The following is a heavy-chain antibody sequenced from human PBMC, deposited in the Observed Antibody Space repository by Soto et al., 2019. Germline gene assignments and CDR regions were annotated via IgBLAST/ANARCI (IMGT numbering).Heavy chain of an antibody. J-gene: IGHJ5*02. CDR1: GGSISSGGYY. Sequence: QVQLQESGPGLVKPSQTLSLTCTVSGGSISSGGYYWSWIRQHPGKGLAWIGYIYYSGSTYYNPSLKSRVTLSVDTSKNQFSLKLSSVTAADTAVYYCARAQIHRTLNWFDPWGQGTLVTVSS. CDR3: ARAQIHRTLNWFDP. CDR2: IYYSGST. V-gene: IGHV4-31*03.